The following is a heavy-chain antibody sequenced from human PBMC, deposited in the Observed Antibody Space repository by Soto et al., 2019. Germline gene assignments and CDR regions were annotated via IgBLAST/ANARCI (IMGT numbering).Heavy chain of an antibody. V-gene: IGHV1-46*01. Sequence: ASVKVSCKASGYTFTSYYVHWVRQAPGQGLEWRGIINPGGGTSYAQKFQGRVTMTRDTSTSTVYMELSSLRSEDTAVYYCADLAAAGPEGFDYWGQGTLVTVSS. CDR2: INPGGGT. D-gene: IGHD6-13*01. CDR3: ADLAAAGPEGFDY. J-gene: IGHJ4*02. CDR1: GYTFTSYY.